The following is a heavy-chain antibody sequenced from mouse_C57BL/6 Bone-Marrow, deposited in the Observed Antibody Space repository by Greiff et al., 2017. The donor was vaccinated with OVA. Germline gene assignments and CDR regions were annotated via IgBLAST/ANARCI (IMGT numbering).Heavy chain of an antibody. CDR1: GFTFSSYA. CDR2: ISDGGSYT. CDR3: ARVYYYGTIDY. Sequence: EVKVVESGGGLVKPGGSLKLSCAASGFTFSSYAMSWVRQTPEKRLEWVATISDGGSYTYYPDNVKGRFTISRDNAKNNLYRQMSHLKSEDTAMYYCARVYYYGTIDYWGQGTTLTVSS. D-gene: IGHD1-1*01. J-gene: IGHJ2*01. V-gene: IGHV5-4*03.